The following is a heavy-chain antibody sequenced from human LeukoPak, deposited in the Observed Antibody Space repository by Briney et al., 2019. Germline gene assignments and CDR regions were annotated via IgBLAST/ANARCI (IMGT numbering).Heavy chain of an antibody. V-gene: IGHV4-4*07. CDR1: GGSISSYY. D-gene: IGHD3/OR15-3a*01. Sequence: SETLSLTCTVSGGSISSYYWSWIRQPAGEGMEWIGRIYTSGSTNYNPSLKSRVTMSVDTSKNQFSLKLSSVTAADTAVYYCARVIIGALDYNYYGMDVWGQGTTVTVSS. CDR2: IYTSGST. CDR3: ARVIIGALDYNYYGMDV. J-gene: IGHJ6*02.